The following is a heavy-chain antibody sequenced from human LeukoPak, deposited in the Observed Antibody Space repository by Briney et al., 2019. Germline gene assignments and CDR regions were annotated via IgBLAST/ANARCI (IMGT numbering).Heavy chain of an antibody. J-gene: IGHJ3*02. CDR2: ISYDGSNK. D-gene: IGHD4-23*01. Sequence: PGGSLRLSCAASGLTFSSYGVHWVRQAPGKGLEWVAVISYDGSNKYYADSVKGRFTISRDNSKNTLYLQMNSLRAEDTAVYYCAKFSATVVTRDAFDIWGQGTMVTVSS. V-gene: IGHV3-30*18. CDR1: GLTFSSYG. CDR3: AKFSATVVTRDAFDI.